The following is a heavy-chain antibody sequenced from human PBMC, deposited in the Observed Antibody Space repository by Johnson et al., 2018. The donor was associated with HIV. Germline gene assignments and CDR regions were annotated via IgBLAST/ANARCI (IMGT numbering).Heavy chain of an antibody. CDR1: GFTFSDDY. D-gene: IGHD2/OR15-2a*01. J-gene: IGHJ3*02. Sequence: VQLVESGGGLVKPGGSLRLYCAASGFTFSDDYMSWIRQAPGKGLEYVSAISSNGGSTYYANSVKGRFTISRDNSKNTLYLQMNSLRAEDTAVYYCAKSLFSISWPYDAFDMWGQGTMVTVSS. CDR2: ISSNGGST. CDR3: AKSLFSISWPYDAFDM. V-gene: IGHV3-64*01.